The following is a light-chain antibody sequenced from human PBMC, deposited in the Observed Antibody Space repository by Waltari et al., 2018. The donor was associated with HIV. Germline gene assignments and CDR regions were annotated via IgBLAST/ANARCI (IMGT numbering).Light chain of an antibody. CDR3: QQYGISTYS. J-gene: IGKJ2*03. Sequence: EIVLTQSPGTLSLSPGDRATLSCRASQSVSNKFLAWYQHKRGQAPRLLVYGASSRARGIPVRFSGSGSGTDFTLTISRLEPEDFAMYYCQQYGISTYSFGQGTKLEIK. V-gene: IGKV3-20*01. CDR2: GAS. CDR1: QSVSNKF.